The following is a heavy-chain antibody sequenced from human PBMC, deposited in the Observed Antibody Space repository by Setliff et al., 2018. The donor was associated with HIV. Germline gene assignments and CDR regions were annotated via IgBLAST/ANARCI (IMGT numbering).Heavy chain of an antibody. Sequence: PSETLSLTCTVSGGSITSTTYYWGWIRQPPGKGLEWIGTIHYTGNTYHNPSLKSRVTISVEASKNQISLKLTAVTAADSALHYCAREGDGIDFWGQGTLVTVSS. CDR1: GGSITSTTYY. V-gene: IGHV4-39*02. CDR2: IHYTGNT. D-gene: IGHD2-21*02. CDR3: AREGDGIDF. J-gene: IGHJ4*02.